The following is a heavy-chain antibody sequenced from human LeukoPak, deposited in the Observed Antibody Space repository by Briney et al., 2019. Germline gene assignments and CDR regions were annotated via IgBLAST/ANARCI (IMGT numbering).Heavy chain of an antibody. D-gene: IGHD2-2*01. V-gene: IGHV4-31*03. CDR3: ARATLPSSTSFFRTRDREIPDGMDV. CDR1: GGSISSGGYY. Sequence: SETLSLTCTVSGGSISSGGYYWSWIRQHPGTGLEWIGYIYYSGSTYYNPSLKSRVTISVDTSKNQFSLKLSSVTAADTAVYYCARATLPSSTSFFRTRDREIPDGMDVWGQGTTVTVSS. J-gene: IGHJ6*02. CDR2: IYYSGST.